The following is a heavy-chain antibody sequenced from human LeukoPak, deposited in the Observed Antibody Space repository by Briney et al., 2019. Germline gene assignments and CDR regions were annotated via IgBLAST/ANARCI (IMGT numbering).Heavy chain of an antibody. CDR3: VREAKMTSIL. CDR2: ISRSSGTI. D-gene: IGHD2-21*01. V-gene: IGHV3-11*01. J-gene: IGHJ4*02. CDR1: GFTFSDYY. Sequence: NPGGSLRLSSAASGFTFSDYYMTWIRQAPGKGLEWVSRISRSSGTIYYADSVQGRFTVSRDNGKKSLYLQVSYLRAEDTAVYYCVREAKMTSILWGQGTLVTVSS.